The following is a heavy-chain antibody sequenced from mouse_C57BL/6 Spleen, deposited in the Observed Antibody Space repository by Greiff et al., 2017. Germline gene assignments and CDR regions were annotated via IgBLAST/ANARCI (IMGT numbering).Heavy chain of an antibody. CDR1: GYTFTSYW. J-gene: IGHJ3*01. CDR3: ARGWEGFAY. CDR2: IDPSDSYT. Sequence: QVQLQQPGAELVMPGASVKLSCKASGYTFTSYWMHWVKQRPGQGLEWIGEIDPSDSYTNYNQKFKGKSTLTVDKSSSTAYMQLSSLTSEDSAVYYCARGWEGFAYWGQGTLVTVSA. V-gene: IGHV1-69*01. D-gene: IGHD2-3*01.